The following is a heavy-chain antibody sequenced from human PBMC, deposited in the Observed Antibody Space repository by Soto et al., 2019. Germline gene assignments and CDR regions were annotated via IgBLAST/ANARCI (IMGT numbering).Heavy chain of an antibody. CDR1: GFTFSYYG. Sequence: QVHLVESGGGVVQPGRSLRLSCAASGFTFSYYGMHWVRQAPGKGLEWVAITWYDGSNKYYADSVKGRFTISRDNSMNTLLLQMDSLRAEDTAVYYCARGGGGSYCSGGSCFFDYWGPGTPVTVSS. J-gene: IGHJ4*02. CDR3: ARGGGGSYCSGGSCFFDY. D-gene: IGHD2-15*01. CDR2: TWYDGSNK. V-gene: IGHV3-33*01.